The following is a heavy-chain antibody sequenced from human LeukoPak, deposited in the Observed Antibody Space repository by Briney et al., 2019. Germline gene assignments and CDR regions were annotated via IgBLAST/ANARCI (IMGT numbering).Heavy chain of an antibody. V-gene: IGHV3-7*04. J-gene: IGHJ4*02. Sequence: GESLTLACAVSGFTFSSYWLSWVRQAPGKGLEWVANIKQDGSENYYVDSVKGRFTISRDDAKNSLFLQMNSLRAEDTAVYYCAGGTTGTKGVDYWGQGTLVTVSS. CDR1: GFTFSSYW. D-gene: IGHD1-1*01. CDR3: AGGTTGTKGVDY. CDR2: IKQDGSEN.